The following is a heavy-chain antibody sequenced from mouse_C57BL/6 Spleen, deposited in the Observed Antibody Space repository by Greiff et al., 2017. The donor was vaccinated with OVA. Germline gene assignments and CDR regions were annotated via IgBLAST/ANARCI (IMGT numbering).Heavy chain of an antibody. J-gene: IGHJ2*01. V-gene: IGHV5-12*01. Sequence: EVHLVESGGGLVQPGGSLKLSCAASGFTFSDYYMYWVRQTPEKRLEWVAYISNGGGSTYYPDTVKGRFTISRDNAKNTLYLQMSRLKSEDTAMYYCARRGAYDYYYFDYWGQGTTLTVSS. CDR1: GFTFSDYY. CDR3: ARRGAYDYYYFDY. CDR2: ISNGGGST. D-gene: IGHD2-4*01.